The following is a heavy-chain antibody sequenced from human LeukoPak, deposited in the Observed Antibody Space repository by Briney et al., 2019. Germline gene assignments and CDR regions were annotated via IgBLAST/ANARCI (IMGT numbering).Heavy chain of an antibody. CDR1: GFTFGSSA. D-gene: IGHD2-15*01. CDR2: ISGSGGST. J-gene: IGHJ6*02. Sequence: GGSLRLSCAASGFTFGSSAMSWVRQAPGKGLEWVSAISGSGGSTYYADSVKGRFTISRDNSKNTLYLQMNSLRVEDTAVYYCAKVLLARAYYYGMDVWGQGTTVTVSS. CDR3: AKVLLARAYYYGMDV. V-gene: IGHV3-23*01.